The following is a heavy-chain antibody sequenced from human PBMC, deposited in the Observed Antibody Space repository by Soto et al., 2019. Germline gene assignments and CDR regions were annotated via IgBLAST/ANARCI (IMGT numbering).Heavy chain of an antibody. V-gene: IGHV4-30-4*02. D-gene: IGHD3-9*01. CDR3: AKDLTDILTGYPNALDY. CDR2: IYNSVNT. J-gene: IGHJ4*02. CDR1: GDSISNGYYT. Sequence: SETLSLTCTVSGDSISNGYYTWSWIRQPPGKDLEWIGHIYNSVNTYSNPSLKSRVTISADTSKNQFSLRAEDTAVYYCAKDLTDILTGYPNALDYWGQGTLVTVS.